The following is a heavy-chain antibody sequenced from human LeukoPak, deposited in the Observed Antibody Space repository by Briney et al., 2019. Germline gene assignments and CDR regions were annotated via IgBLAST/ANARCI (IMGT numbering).Heavy chain of an antibody. CDR1: GFTFSSYA. D-gene: IGHD2-2*01. CDR2: ISYDGSNK. V-gene: IGHV3-30*04. Sequence: GGSLRLSCAASGFTFSSYAMHWVRQAPGKGLEWVAVISYDGSNKYYADSVKGRFTISRDNSKNTLYLQMNSLRAEDTAVYYCARSQLPYYYGMDVWGQGTTVTVSS. J-gene: IGHJ6*02. CDR3: ARSQLPYYYGMDV.